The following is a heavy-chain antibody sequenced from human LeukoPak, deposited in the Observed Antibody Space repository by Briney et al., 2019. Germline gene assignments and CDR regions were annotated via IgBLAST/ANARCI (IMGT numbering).Heavy chain of an antibody. D-gene: IGHD6-19*01. CDR1: GVTFSNYG. V-gene: IGHV3-23*01. Sequence: GGSLRLSCAASGVTFSNYGMSWVRQAPGKGLEWVSVISTSGGSTYYADSVKGRFTISRDNSKNTLYLQMNSLRAEDTAVYYCAKGTGSGWYGNNWFDPWGQGTLVTVSS. CDR2: ISTSGGST. J-gene: IGHJ5*02. CDR3: AKGTGSGWYGNNWFDP.